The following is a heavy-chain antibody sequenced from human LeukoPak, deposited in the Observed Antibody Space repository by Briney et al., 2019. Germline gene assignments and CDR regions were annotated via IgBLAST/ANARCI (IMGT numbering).Heavy chain of an antibody. J-gene: IGHJ4*02. Sequence: GGSLRLSCAASGFTFSTYAMSWVRQAPGKGLEWVSAIRCSGGSTFYADSVKDRFTISRNNSNNTLYLQMNTLRAEDTGVYYCAKGSFLRGLSSYWGQGPLVTVSS. CDR1: GFTFSTYA. D-gene: IGHD3-10*01. V-gene: IGHV3-23*01. CDR3: AKGSFLRGLSSY. CDR2: IRCSGGST.